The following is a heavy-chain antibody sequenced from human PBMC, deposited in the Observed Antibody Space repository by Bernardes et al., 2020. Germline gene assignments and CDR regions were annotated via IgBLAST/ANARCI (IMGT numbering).Heavy chain of an antibody. Sequence: SETLSLTCTVSGGSISSSSYYLGWIRQPPGKGLEWIGRIYYSGSTYYNPSLKSRVTISVDTSKNQFSLKLSSVTAADTAVYYCARPLGGAAAGNWFDPWGQGTLVTVSS. CDR1: GGSISSSSYY. V-gene: IGHV4-39*01. D-gene: IGHD6-13*01. CDR3: ARPLGGAAAGNWFDP. J-gene: IGHJ5*02. CDR2: IYYSGST.